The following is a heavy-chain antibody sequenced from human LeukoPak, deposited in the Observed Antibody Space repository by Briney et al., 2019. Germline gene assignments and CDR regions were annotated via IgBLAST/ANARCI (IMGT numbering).Heavy chain of an antibody. V-gene: IGHV1-69*05. CDR2: INPIFGTA. D-gene: IGHD3-16*01. CDR3: ARGTWGLDYYYYYYMDV. CDR1: GGTFSSYA. Sequence: SVKVSCKASGGTFSSYAISWVRQAPGQGLEWMGGINPIFGTANYAQKFQGRVTITTDESTSTAYMELSSLRSEDTAVYYCARGTWGLDYYYYYYMDVWGKGTTVTVSS. J-gene: IGHJ6*03.